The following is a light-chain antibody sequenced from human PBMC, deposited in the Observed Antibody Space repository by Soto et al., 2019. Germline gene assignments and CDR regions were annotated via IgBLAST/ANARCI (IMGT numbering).Light chain of an antibody. Sequence: DILGTQSPPTLSGSVGDRVTITCRASQTISTCMAWYQQKPGKAPKLLVYDASTLQSGVASRFSGSGSWTEFTLIISGLQPDDFATYYCQQYYSYPQITFGQGTRLEIK. V-gene: IGKV1-5*01. J-gene: IGKJ5*01. CDR1: QTISTC. CDR3: QQYYSYPQIT. CDR2: DAS.